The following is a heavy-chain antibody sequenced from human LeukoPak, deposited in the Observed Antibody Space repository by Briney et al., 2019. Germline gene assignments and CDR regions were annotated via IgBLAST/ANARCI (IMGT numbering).Heavy chain of an antibody. J-gene: IGHJ6*03. V-gene: IGHV1-69*06. Sequence: SVKVSCKASGGTFSSYAISWVRQAPVQGLEWMGGIIPIFGTANYAQKFQGRVTITADKSTSTAYMELSSLRSEDTAVYYCAREIVVRAVAGTGYYYYMDVWGKGTTVTVSS. CDR1: GGTFSSYA. CDR3: AREIVVRAVAGTGYYYYMDV. D-gene: IGHD6-19*01. CDR2: IIPIFGTA.